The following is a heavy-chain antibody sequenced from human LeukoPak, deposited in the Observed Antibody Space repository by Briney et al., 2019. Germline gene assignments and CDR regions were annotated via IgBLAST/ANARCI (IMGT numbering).Heavy chain of an antibody. CDR2: ISSSSSTI. CDR3: ARDRYFWDY. J-gene: IGHJ4*02. Sequence: TGGSLRLSCAASGFTFSTYNMNWVRQAPGKGLEWVSYISSSSSTIYYADSVKGRFTISRDNAKNSLYLQMNSLRAEDTAVYYCARDRYFWDYWGQGTLVTVSS. CDR1: GFTFSTYN. D-gene: IGHD3-3*01. V-gene: IGHV3-48*01.